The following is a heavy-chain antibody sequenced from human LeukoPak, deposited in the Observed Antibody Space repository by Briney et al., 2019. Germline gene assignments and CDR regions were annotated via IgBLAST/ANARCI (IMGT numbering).Heavy chain of an antibody. CDR2: IYYRGST. CDR3: ARAQGGIAVAGHDAFDI. V-gene: IGHV4-59*01. CDR1: GGSISSYY. D-gene: IGHD6-19*01. Sequence: SETLSLTCTVSGGSISSYYWSWIRQPPGKGLEWIGYIYYRGSTNYNPSLKSRVTISVDTSKNQFSLKLSSVTAADTAVYYCARAQGGIAVAGHDAFDIWGQGTMVTVSS. J-gene: IGHJ3*02.